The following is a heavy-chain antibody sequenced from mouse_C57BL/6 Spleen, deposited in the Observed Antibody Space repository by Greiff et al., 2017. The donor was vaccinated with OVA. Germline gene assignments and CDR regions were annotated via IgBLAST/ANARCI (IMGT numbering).Heavy chain of an antibody. CDR2: IWGDGST. J-gene: IGHJ3*01. CDR1: GFSLTSYG. Sequence: QVQLQQSGPGLVAPSQSLSITCTVSGFSLTSYGVSWVRQPPGKGLEWLGVIWGDGSTNYHSALISRLSISKDNSKSQVFLKLNSLQTDDTATYYWAKVGRDYDPAWFAYWGQGTLVTVSA. CDR3: AKVGRDYDPAWFAY. D-gene: IGHD2-4*01. V-gene: IGHV2-3*01.